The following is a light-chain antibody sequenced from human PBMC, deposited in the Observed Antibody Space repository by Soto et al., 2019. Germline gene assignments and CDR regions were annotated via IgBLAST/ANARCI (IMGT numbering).Light chain of an antibody. J-gene: IGLJ2*01. V-gene: IGLV4-69*01. Sequence: QPVLTQSPSASASLGASVKLTCTLSSGHSSYAIAWHQQQPEKGPRYLMKLNSDGSHSQGDGIPDRFSGSSSGAERYLTISSLQSEDEADYYCQTWGTGIQVVFGGGTKLTVL. CDR2: LNSDGSH. CDR1: SGHSSYA. CDR3: QTWGTGIQVV.